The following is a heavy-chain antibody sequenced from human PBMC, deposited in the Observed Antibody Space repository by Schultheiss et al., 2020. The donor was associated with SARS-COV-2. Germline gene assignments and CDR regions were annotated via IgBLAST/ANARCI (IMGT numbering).Heavy chain of an antibody. Sequence: SETLSLTCTVYGGSFSGYYWSWIRQPPGKGLEWIGEINHSGSTNYNPSLKSRVTISLDTSKSQFSLKLRSVTAADTAVYYCARHGGSNYVVAYYYGMDVWGQGTTVTAP. CDR1: GGSFSGYY. V-gene: IGHV4-34*01. CDR2: INHSGST. D-gene: IGHD3-16*01. CDR3: ARHGGSNYVVAYYYGMDV. J-gene: IGHJ6*02.